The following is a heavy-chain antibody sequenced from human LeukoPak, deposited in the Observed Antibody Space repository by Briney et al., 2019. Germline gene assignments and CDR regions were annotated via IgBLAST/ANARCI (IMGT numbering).Heavy chain of an antibody. CDR3: ARGPMTTVTTSDY. D-gene: IGHD4-17*01. J-gene: IGHJ4*02. CDR2: ISSSSSYI. CDR1: GFTFSSYS. Sequence: PGGSLRLSCAASGFTFSSYSMNWVRQAPGKGLEWVSSISSSSSYIYYADSVKGRFTISRDNAKNSLYLQMNSLRAEDAAVYYCARGPMTTVTTSDYWGQGTLVTVSS. V-gene: IGHV3-21*01.